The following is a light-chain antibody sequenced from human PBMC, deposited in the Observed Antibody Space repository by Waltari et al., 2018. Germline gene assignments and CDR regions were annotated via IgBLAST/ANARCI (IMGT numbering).Light chain of an antibody. Sequence: EIVLTQTPGTLSLSPGEGATLSCRASQSVSSIYLAWYQQKPVRAPRLLIYGASNRATGIPDRFSGSGSGTDFSLTISSLEPEDFAVYYCQQYGTSPPMYTFGQGTNLEIK. CDR3: QQYGTSPPMYT. J-gene: IGKJ2*01. CDR1: QSVSSIY. V-gene: IGKV3-20*01. CDR2: GAS.